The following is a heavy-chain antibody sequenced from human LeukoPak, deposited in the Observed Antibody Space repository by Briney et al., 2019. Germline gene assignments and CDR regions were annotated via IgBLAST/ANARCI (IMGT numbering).Heavy chain of an antibody. J-gene: IGHJ4*02. D-gene: IGHD3-10*01. CDR3: ARHRGGYYYGSGSYLFSDY. Sequence: GESLKISCQGSGYSFSEYWIGWVRQMPGKGLEWVGIICPGDSDIRLSPSFQGQVTFSADKSINTAYLQWSSLRASDTAMCYCARHRGGYYYGSGSYLFSDYWGQGTLVTVSS. V-gene: IGHV5-51*01. CDR1: GYSFSEYW. CDR2: ICPGDSDI.